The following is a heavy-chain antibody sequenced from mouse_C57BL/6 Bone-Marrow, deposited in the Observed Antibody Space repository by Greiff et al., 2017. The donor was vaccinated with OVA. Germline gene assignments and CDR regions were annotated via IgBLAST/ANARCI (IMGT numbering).Heavy chain of an antibody. J-gene: IGHJ1*03. CDR1: GYTFTSYW. CDR2: IDPSDSYT. Sequence: QVQLKQPGAELVKPGASVKLSCKASGYTFTSYWMQWVKQRPGQGLEWIGEIDPSDSYTNYNQKLKGKATLTVDPSSSTAYMQLSSLTAEDSAVNYCARPYYGSTHWYFDVWGTGTTVTVSS. CDR3: ARPYYGSTHWYFDV. D-gene: IGHD1-1*01. V-gene: IGHV1-50*01.